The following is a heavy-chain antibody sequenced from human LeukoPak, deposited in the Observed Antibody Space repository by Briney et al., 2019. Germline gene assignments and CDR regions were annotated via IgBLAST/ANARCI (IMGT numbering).Heavy chain of an antibody. CDR2: ISGSGGTT. D-gene: IGHD2-15*01. V-gene: IGHV3-23*01. CDR1: GFTFTSHA. CDR3: AKSSAMVPAALVNY. Sequence: GGSLTLSCAVSGFTFTSHAMIWVRQAPGKGLEWVSGISGSGGTTNSADSVKGRCTISRDNSKNTVYLQMSSLRAEDTAIYYCAKSSAMVPAALVNYWGQGTLVTVSS. J-gene: IGHJ4*02.